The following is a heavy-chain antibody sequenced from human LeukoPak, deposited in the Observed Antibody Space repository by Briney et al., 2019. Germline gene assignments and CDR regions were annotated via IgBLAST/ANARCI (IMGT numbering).Heavy chain of an antibody. V-gene: IGHV1-2*02. Sequence: ASVKVSCKASGYTFTGYYMHWVRQAPGQGLEWMGWINPNSGGTNYAQKFQGRVTMTRDTSISTAYMELSRLRSDDTAVYYCARVAYCSSTSCFGAFDIWGQGTMVTVSS. D-gene: IGHD2-2*01. J-gene: IGHJ3*02. CDR2: INPNSGGT. CDR3: ARVAYCSSTSCFGAFDI. CDR1: GYTFTGYY.